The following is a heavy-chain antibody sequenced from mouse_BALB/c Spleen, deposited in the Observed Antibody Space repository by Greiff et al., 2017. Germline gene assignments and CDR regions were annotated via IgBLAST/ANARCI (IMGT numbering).Heavy chain of an antibody. D-gene: IGHD3-1*01. CDR2: ISYSGST. CDR3: AGQLGLPAWFAY. J-gene: IGHJ3*01. Sequence: DVQLQESGPGLVKPSQSLSLTCTVTGYSITSDYAWNWIRQFPGNKLEWMGYISYSGSTSYNPSLKSRISITRDTSKNQFFLQLNSVTTEDTATYYCAGQLGLPAWFAYWGQGTLVTVSA. V-gene: IGHV3-2*02. CDR1: GYSITSDYA.